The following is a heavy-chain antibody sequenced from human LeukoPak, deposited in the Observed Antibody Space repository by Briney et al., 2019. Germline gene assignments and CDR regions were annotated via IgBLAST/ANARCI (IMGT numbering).Heavy chain of an antibody. CDR3: ARYVLALNPKRITDYYYYGMDV. J-gene: IGHJ6*02. V-gene: IGHV1-2*02. D-gene: IGHD2-8*01. CDR2: INPNSGGT. Sequence: ASVKVSCKASRYTFTGYYMHWVRQAPGQGLEWMGWINPNSGGTNYAQKFQGRVTMTRDTSISTAYMELSSLRSEDTAVYYCARYVLALNPKRITDYYYYGMDVWGQGTTVTVSS. CDR1: RYTFTGYY.